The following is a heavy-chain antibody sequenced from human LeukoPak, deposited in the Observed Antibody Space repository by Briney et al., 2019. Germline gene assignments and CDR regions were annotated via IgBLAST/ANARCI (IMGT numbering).Heavy chain of an antibody. V-gene: IGHV3-33*01. CDR2: IWYDGSNK. CDR3: ARDMHTSGWYGTTFAY. D-gene: IGHD6-19*01. J-gene: IGHJ4*02. Sequence: PGGSLRLSCAASGGTFSSYGRHWVRQAPGKGLEWVAVIWYDGSNKYYADSVKGRFTISRDNSKNTLYLQMNSLRAEDTAVYFCARDMHTSGWYGTTFAYWGQGTLVTISS. CDR1: GGTFSSYG.